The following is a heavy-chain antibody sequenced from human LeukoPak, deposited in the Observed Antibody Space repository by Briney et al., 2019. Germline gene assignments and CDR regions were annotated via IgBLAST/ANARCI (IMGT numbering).Heavy chain of an antibody. J-gene: IGHJ4*02. D-gene: IGHD5-18*01. CDR3: ARGHVRGYSYGFGY. V-gene: IGHV3-33*08. CDR1: GFMFRSYG. Sequence: GRSLRLSCAASGFMFRSYGMLWVRQAPGRGLEWVAVIWYDGSNKYYTDSVKGRFTTSRDNSNNTLYLQMNSLRVEDTAVYYCARGHVRGYSYGFGYWGQGSLVTVS. CDR2: IWYDGSNK.